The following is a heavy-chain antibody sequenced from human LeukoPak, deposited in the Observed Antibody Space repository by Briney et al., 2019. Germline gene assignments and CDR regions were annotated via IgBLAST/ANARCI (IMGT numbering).Heavy chain of an antibody. CDR3: GVTVRRNPFDY. Sequence: GGSLRLSCAVSGFSFRIYWMSWVRQAPGKGLEWVANIKDDGGEKYYVDSGKGRFTISRDNTNNSLYLQLNSLTADDTAVYYCGVTVRRNPFDYWGQGTRVTVSS. CDR2: IKDDGGEK. J-gene: IGHJ4*02. CDR1: GFSFRIYW. V-gene: IGHV3-7*01. D-gene: IGHD4-23*01.